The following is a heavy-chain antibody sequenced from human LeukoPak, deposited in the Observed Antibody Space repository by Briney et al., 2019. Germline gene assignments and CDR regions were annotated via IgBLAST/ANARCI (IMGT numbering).Heavy chain of an antibody. Sequence: ASVKVSCKASEYTFSNYYIHWVRQAPGQGLEWMGIVNPRGGSTVCAQKLQARVTLTRDTSTTTVYMELSSLRSEDTAIYYCARDASITMIPNLGFDFWGQGTLVTVSS. J-gene: IGHJ4*02. CDR3: ARDASITMIPNLGFDF. CDR2: VNPRGGST. V-gene: IGHV1-46*01. CDR1: EYTFSNYY. D-gene: IGHD3-22*01.